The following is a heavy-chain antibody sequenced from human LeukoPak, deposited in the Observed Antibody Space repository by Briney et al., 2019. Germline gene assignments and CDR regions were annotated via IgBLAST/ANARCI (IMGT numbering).Heavy chain of an antibody. V-gene: IGHV3-48*02. CDR2: ISSRSSTI. Sequence: PGGSLRLSCAASGFTFSSYAMSWVRQAPGKGLEWVSYISSRSSTIYYADSVKGRFSISRDNAKNSLYLQMNSLRDEDTAVYYCARVYGSGSYSIDYWGQGTLVTVSS. J-gene: IGHJ4*02. CDR3: ARVYGSGSYSIDY. D-gene: IGHD3-10*01. CDR1: GFTFSSYA.